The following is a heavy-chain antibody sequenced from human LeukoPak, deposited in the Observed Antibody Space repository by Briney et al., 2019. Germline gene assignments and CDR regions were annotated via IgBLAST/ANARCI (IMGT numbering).Heavy chain of an antibody. CDR1: GFTFDDYG. CDR3: ARSGYYYDSSGYPEREYYFDY. CDR2: INWNGGST. D-gene: IGHD3-22*01. J-gene: IGHJ4*02. V-gene: IGHV3-20*04. Sequence: PGGSLRLSCAASGFTFDDYGMSWVRQAPGKGLECVSGINWNGGSTGYADSVKGRFTISRDNAKNSLYLQMNSLRAEDTALYYCARSGYYYDSSGYPEREYYFDYWGQGTLVTVSS.